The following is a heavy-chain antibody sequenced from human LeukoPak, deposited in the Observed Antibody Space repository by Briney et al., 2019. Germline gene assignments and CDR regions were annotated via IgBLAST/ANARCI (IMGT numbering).Heavy chain of an antibody. Sequence: ASVKVSCKASGYTFTSYDINWVRQATGQGLEWMGWINPNSGGTNYAQKFQGRVTMTRDTSISTAYMELSRLRSDDTAVYYCARAAPISLNFDYWGQGTLVTVSS. CDR3: ARAAPISLNFDY. CDR1: GYTFTSYD. D-gene: IGHD3-9*01. CDR2: INPNSGGT. V-gene: IGHV1-2*02. J-gene: IGHJ4*02.